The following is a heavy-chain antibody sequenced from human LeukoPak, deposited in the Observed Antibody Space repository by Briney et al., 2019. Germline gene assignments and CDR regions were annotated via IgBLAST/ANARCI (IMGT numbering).Heavy chain of an antibody. J-gene: IGHJ6*02. V-gene: IGHV1-2*02. Sequence: SVTVSCKASGYTFTGYYMHWVRQAPGQGLEWMGWINLNSGGTNYAQKFQGRVTMTRDTSISTAYMELSRLRSDDTAVYYCARDSDSNYFPAYYYYYYGMDVWGQGTTVTVSS. CDR1: GYTFTGYY. D-gene: IGHD4-11*01. CDR2: INLNSGGT. CDR3: ARDSDSNYFPAYYYYYYGMDV.